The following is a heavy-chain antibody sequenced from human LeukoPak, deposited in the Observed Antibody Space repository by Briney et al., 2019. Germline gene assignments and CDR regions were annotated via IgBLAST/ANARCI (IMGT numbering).Heavy chain of an antibody. CDR1: GGSISSYY. Sequence: KPSETLSLTCTVSGGSISSYYWSWIRQPPGKGLEWIGYIYYSGSTNYNPSLKSRVTISVDTSKNQFSLQLSSVTAADTAVYYCARFSTSYYDFWSGYYNTWYLDYWGQGTLVTVSS. D-gene: IGHD3-3*01. CDR2: IYYSGST. CDR3: ARFSTSYYDFWSGYYNTWYLDY. J-gene: IGHJ4*02. V-gene: IGHV4-59*08.